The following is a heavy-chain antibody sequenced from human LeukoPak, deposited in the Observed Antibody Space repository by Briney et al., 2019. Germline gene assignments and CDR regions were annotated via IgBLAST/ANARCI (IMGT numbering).Heavy chain of an antibody. V-gene: IGHV2-5*01. J-gene: IGHJ4*02. Sequence: GSGPTLVNPTQTLTLTCTFSGFSLSTSGVGVAWIRQPPGKALEWLALLYWNDDKRYSPSLKSRLTVTKGTSENQVVLTMTNMDPVDTATYYCAHRILGTLDYWGQGTLVTVSS. CDR1: GFSLSTSGVG. CDR3: AHRILGTLDY. CDR2: LYWNDDK. D-gene: IGHD1-1*01.